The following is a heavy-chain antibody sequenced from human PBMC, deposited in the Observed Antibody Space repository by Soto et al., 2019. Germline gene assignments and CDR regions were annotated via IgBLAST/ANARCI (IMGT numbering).Heavy chain of an antibody. CDR2: VSHDGRNT. CDR1: GFTFSDYA. J-gene: IGHJ4*02. CDR3: AKGGRQWLVTSDFNY. V-gene: IGHV3-30*18. Sequence: VQLVESGGGGVQPGRSLRLSGAAPGFTFSDYAMHWVRQAPGKGLEWVAVVSHDGRNTHYEDSVKGRFTISRDSSKNTVSLEMTSLRAEDTAVYYCAKGGRQWLVTSDFNYGGQGALVTVSS. D-gene: IGHD6-19*01.